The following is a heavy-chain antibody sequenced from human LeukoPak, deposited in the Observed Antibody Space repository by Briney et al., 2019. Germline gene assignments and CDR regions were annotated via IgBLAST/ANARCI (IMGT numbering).Heavy chain of an antibody. CDR2: INAGNGNT. D-gene: IGHD3-10*01. V-gene: IGHV1-3*03. Sequence: ASVKVSCKASGHTFTSYAMHWVRQAPGQRLEWMGWINAGNGNTKYSQEFQGRVTITRDTSASTAYMELSSLRSEDMAVYYCARGRAMVRGVLDYWGQGTLVTVSS. CDR3: ARGRAMVRGVLDY. CDR1: GHTFTSYA. J-gene: IGHJ4*02.